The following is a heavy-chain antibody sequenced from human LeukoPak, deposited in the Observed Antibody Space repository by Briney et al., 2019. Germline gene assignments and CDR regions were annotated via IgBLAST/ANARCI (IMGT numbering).Heavy chain of an antibody. CDR2: IWYDGSNK. D-gene: IGHD5-12*01. CDR1: GFTFSSYG. J-gene: IGHJ4*02. V-gene: IGHV3-33*01. Sequence: PGGSLRLSCAASGFTFSSYGMHWVRQAPGKGLEWVAVIWYDGSNKYYADSVKGRFTISRDNSKNTLYLQMNSLRAEDTAVYYCAREERVATTTIDYWGQGTLVIVSS. CDR3: AREERVATTTIDY.